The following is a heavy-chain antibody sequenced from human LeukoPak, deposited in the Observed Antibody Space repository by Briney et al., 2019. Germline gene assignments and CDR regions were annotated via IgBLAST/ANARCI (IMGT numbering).Heavy chain of an antibody. D-gene: IGHD6-19*01. Sequence: GGALRHSCTAPGFSLCEYAMCGLRQAPGKGLEWVGFISSKADGGTSEYARSVEGRYTISRDHSQKLVYLQMHSRTTQDTDVYDCTRPQWLVYYFDYSGQGDLVTVSS. V-gene: IGHV3-49*03. J-gene: IGHJ4*02. CDR2: ISSKADGGTS. CDR3: TRPQWLVYYFDY. CDR1: GFSLCEYA.